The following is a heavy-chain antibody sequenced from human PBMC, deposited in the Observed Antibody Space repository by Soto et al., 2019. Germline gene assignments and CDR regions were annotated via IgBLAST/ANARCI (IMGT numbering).Heavy chain of an antibody. D-gene: IGHD2-2*01. CDR1: GGSFSGYS. CDR3: ARGWGYCSSINVPATGNFDS. CDR2: INHNGST. V-gene: IGHV4-34*01. J-gene: IGHJ5*01. Sequence: SETLSLTCAVYGGSFSGYSWTWIRQPPGKGLEWIGEINHNGSTYYNPSLKSRVTISVDTSKNQFSLRLSSVTAADTAVYYCARGWGYCSSINVPATGNFDSWGQGTLVTVSS.